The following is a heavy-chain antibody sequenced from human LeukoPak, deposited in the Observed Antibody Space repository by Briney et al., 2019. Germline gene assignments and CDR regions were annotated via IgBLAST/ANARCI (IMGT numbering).Heavy chain of an antibody. D-gene: IGHD4-23*01. Sequence: GESLKISCKGSGYNFNTYWVIWVRQLPGKGLEWMGIIRPMNSDVRYSRSFQGQVTISADRSINTAYLQWSSLTASDTAMYYCASRPFETTVVPWDFYWGQGTQVTVSS. CDR3: ASRPFETTVVPWDFY. CDR2: IRPMNSDV. CDR1: GYNFNTYW. J-gene: IGHJ4*02. V-gene: IGHV5-51*01.